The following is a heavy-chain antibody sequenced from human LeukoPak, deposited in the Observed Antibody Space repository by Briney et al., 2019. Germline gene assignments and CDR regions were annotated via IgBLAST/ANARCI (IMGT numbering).Heavy chain of an antibody. J-gene: IGHJ6*03. D-gene: IGHD3-10*01. CDR1: GGSISSSNYY. Sequence: SETLSLTCSVSGGSISSSNYYWGWIRQPPGKGLEWIGTIYYSGTTYYNPTLESRVTISEDMSKNQFSLTLRSVTAADTAVYYCARQISDYYYYYIDVWGKGTTVTVSS. CDR2: IYYSGTT. V-gene: IGHV4-39*01. CDR3: ARQISDYYYYYIDV.